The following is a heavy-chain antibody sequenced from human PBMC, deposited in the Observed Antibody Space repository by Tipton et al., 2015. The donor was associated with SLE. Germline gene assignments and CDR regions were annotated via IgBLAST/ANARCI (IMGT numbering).Heavy chain of an antibody. CDR3: ARNMGSGWSDAFDI. V-gene: IGHV3-30*03. CDR2: ISYDGSNK. Sequence: SLRLSCAASGFTFSSYGMHWVRQAPGKGLEWVAVISYDGSNKYYADSVKGRFTISRDNSKNTLYLQMNSLRAEDTAVYYCARNMGSGWSDAFDIWGQGTMVTVSS. J-gene: IGHJ3*02. CDR1: GFTFSSYG. D-gene: IGHD6-19*01.